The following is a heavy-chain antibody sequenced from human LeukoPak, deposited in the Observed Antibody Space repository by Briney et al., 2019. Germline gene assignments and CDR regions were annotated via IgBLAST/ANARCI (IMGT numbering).Heavy chain of an antibody. V-gene: IGHV4-31*02. D-gene: IGHD2-2*01. J-gene: IGHJ3*02. CDR3: ARGVPAAANAFDI. Sequence: LRLSCAASGFTFSSYAMSWIRQHPGKGLEWIGYIYYSGSTYYNPSLKSRVTISVDTSKNQFSLKLSSVTAADTAVYYCARGVPAAANAFDIWGQGTMVTVSS. CDR1: GFTFSSYA. CDR2: IYYSGST.